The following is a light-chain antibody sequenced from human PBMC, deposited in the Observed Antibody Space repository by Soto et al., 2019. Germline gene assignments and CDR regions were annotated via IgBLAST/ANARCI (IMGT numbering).Light chain of an antibody. CDR1: QSISSS. V-gene: IGKV1-39*01. J-gene: IGKJ3*01. CDR3: QQSYSIPPFT. CDR2: AAS. Sequence: DIPMTQSPSSLSASVGDRVTITCRASQSISSSLNWYQQKPGKAPKLLIYAASSLQSGVPSRFSGSGSGTDFTLTISSLQPEDFATYYCQQSYSIPPFTFGPGTKVDIK.